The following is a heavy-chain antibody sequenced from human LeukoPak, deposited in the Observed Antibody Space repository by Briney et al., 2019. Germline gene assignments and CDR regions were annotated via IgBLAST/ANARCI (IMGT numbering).Heavy chain of an antibody. CDR1: GFTFSSYG. Sequence: GGSLRLSCAASGFTFSSYGMHWVRQAPGKGLEWVAFIRYDGSNKYYADSVKGRFTISRDNSKNTLYLQMNSLRAEDTAVYYCAKGIKRVVVAATEYYFDYWGQGTLVTVS. D-gene: IGHD2-15*01. V-gene: IGHV3-30*02. CDR2: IRYDGSNK. CDR3: AKGIKRVVVAATEYYFDY. J-gene: IGHJ4*02.